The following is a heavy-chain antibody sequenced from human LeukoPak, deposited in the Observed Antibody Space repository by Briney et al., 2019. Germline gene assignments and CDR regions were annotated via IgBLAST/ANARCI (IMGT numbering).Heavy chain of an antibody. Sequence: GGSLRLSCAASEFSVGSNYMTWVRQAPGKGLEWVSLIYSGGSTYYANSVKGRFTISRDNSKNTLYLQMNSLRAEDTAVYYCARDKRGYDFPTHYYYYMDVWGKGTTVTISS. CDR3: ARDKRGYDFPTHYYYYMDV. V-gene: IGHV3-66*01. CDR2: IYSGGST. D-gene: IGHD5-12*01. J-gene: IGHJ6*03. CDR1: EFSVGSNY.